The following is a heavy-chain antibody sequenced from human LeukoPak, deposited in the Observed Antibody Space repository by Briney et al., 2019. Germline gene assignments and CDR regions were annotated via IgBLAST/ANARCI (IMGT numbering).Heavy chain of an antibody. V-gene: IGHV1-2*06. CDR2: INPNSGGT. CDR1: GYTFTGYY. D-gene: IGHD3-10*01. J-gene: IGHJ6*02. CDR3: ARDHQLLWFGELYHGMDV. Sequence: ASVKVSCKASGYTFTGYYMHWVRPAPGQGLEWMGRINPNSGGTNYAQKFQGRVTMTRDTSISTAYMELSRLRSDDTAVYYCARDHQLLWFGELYHGMDVWGQGTTVTVSS.